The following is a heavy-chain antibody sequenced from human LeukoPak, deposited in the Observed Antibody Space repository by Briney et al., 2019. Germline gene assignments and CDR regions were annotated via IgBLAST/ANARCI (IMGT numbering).Heavy chain of an antibody. CDR3: AREWYDYVWGSYRSPKGGWFDP. CDR1: GYTFTGYY. Sequence: ASVKVSCKASGYTFTGYYMHWVRQAPGQGLEWMGWINPNSGGTNYAQKFQGRVTMTRDTSISTPYMELSRLRSDDTAVYYCAREWYDYVWGSYRSPKGGWFDPWGQGTLVTVSS. V-gene: IGHV1-2*02. CDR2: INPNSGGT. J-gene: IGHJ5*02. D-gene: IGHD3-16*02.